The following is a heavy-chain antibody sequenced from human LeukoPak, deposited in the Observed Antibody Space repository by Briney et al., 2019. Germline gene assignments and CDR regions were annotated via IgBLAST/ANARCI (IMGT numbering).Heavy chain of an antibody. D-gene: IGHD3-16*01. V-gene: IGHV3-23*01. CDR1: GFTFNNYA. CDR2: ISGSDAGT. J-gene: IGHJ5*02. CDR3: AKGDKMLTRRRTYNRFDP. Sequence: GGSLRLSCAASGFTFNNYAMSWVREAPGKGLEWVSAISGSDAGTYYADSVKGRFTISRDNSKNTLYLQMNSLRAEDTAVYFCAKGDKMLTRRRTYNRFDPWGQGTLVTVSS.